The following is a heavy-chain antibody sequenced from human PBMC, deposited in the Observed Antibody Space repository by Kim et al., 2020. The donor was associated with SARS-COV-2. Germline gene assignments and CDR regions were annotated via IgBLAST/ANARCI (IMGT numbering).Heavy chain of an antibody. CDR3: AKGRDGYNTGLGWFDP. CDR2: ISWNSGSI. D-gene: IGHD5-12*01. V-gene: IGHV3-9*01. J-gene: IGHJ5*02. Sequence: GGSLRLSCAASGFTFDDYAMHWVRQAPGKGLEWVSGISWNSGSIGYADSVKGRFTISRDNAKNSLYLQMNSLRAEDTALYYCAKGRDGYNTGLGWFDPWGQGTLVTVSS. CDR1: GFTFDDYA.